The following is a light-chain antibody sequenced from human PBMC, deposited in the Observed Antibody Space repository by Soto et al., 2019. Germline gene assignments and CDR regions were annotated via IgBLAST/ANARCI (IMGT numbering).Light chain of an antibody. Sequence: EIVLTQSPATLSLSPGERATLSCRASQSVSSYLAWYQQKPGQAPRLLIYDASNRATGIQTRFSGSGSGTDFPLTISSLGCEDFAVYYCQQRSNWRFTLGPGTNLDIK. CDR3: QQRSNWRFT. CDR1: QSVSSY. J-gene: IGKJ3*01. CDR2: DAS. V-gene: IGKV3-11*01.